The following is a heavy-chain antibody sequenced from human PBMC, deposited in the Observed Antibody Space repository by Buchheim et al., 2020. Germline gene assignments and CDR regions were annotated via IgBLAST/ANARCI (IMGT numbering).Heavy chain of an antibody. CDR1: GFTFSSSW. D-gene: IGHD2-15*01. CDR2: IKQGGSEK. CDR3: ARGGYCSAGSCYSGKGDY. Sequence: EVQLVESGGGLVQPGGSLRLSCAASGFTFSSSWMSWVRQAPGKGLEWVANIKQGGSEKYYVDSVKGRFTISRDNAKNSLYLQMNSLRAEDTAVYYCARGGYCSAGSCYSGKGDYWGQGTL. J-gene: IGHJ4*02. V-gene: IGHV3-7*04.